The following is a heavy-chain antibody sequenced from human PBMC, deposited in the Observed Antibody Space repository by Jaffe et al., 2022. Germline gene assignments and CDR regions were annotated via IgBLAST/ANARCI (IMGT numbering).Heavy chain of an antibody. J-gene: IGHJ4*02. V-gene: IGHV3-30*02. CDR1: GFTFSSYG. D-gene: IGHD3-10*01. CDR2: IRYDGSNK. Sequence: QVQLVESGGGVVQPGGSLRLSCAASGFTFSSYGMHWVRQAPGKGLEWVAFIRYDGSNKYYADSVKGRFTISRDNSKNTLYLQMNSLRAEDTAVYYCAKDSGEVQYGSGSYYNPSYFDYWGQGTLVTVSS. CDR3: AKDSGEVQYGSGSYYNPSYFDY.